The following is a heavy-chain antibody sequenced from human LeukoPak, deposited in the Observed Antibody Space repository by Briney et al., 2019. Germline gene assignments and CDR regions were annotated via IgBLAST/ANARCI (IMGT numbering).Heavy chain of an antibody. Sequence: ASVKVSCKASGYTFTGYYLHWVRQAPGQGLEWMGCVNPNSGDANYAQKFQGSVTMTRDTSISTVYMELSRLRSDDTAVYYCASQLWFGELFRPYYFDYWGQGTLVTVSS. D-gene: IGHD3-10*01. CDR2: VNPNSGDA. CDR1: GYTFTGYY. CDR3: ASQLWFGELFRPYYFDY. V-gene: IGHV1-2*02. J-gene: IGHJ4*02.